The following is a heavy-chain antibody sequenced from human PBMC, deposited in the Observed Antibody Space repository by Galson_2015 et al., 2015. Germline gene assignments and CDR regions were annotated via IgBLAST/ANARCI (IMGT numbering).Heavy chain of an antibody. CDR2: INWKSGRM. V-gene: IGHV3-9*01. CDR3: AKAPDPELPAYYFDR. CDR1: GFTLDNYA. D-gene: IGHD1-7*01. Sequence: SLRLSCAASGFTLDNYAMHWVRQAPGKGLEWVSGINWKSGRMGYADSVKGRFTISRDNAKNTLYLQMNSLRTGDTAFYYCAKAPDPELPAYYFDRWAREPWSPSPQ. J-gene: IGHJ4*02.